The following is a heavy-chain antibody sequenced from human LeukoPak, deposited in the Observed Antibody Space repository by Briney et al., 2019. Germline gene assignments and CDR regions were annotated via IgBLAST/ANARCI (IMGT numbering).Heavy chain of an antibody. J-gene: IGHJ5*02. Sequence: ASVKVSCKASGYTFTGYYMHWVRQAPGQGLEWMGWINPNSGGTNYAQKFQGRVTMTRDTSISPAYMELSRLRSDDTAVYYCARDALRNRHWGAWFDPWGQGTLVTVSS. CDR3: ARDALRNRHWGAWFDP. CDR1: GYTFTGYY. V-gene: IGHV1-2*02. D-gene: IGHD7-27*01. CDR2: INPNSGGT.